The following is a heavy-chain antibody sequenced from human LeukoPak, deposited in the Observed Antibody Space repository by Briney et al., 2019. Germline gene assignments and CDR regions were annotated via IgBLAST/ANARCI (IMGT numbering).Heavy chain of an antibody. CDR3: AKLDAGGGYQLLYFDL. J-gene: IGHJ2*01. Sequence: PGGSLRLSCAASGFTFSSYDMHWVRQATGKGLEWVSAIGTAGDTYYPDSVKGRFTISRDNSKNTLYLQMNSLRAEDTAVYYCAKLDAGGGYQLLYFDLWGRGTLVTVSS. CDR2: IGTAGDT. D-gene: IGHD2-2*01. V-gene: IGHV3-13*01. CDR1: GFTFSSYD.